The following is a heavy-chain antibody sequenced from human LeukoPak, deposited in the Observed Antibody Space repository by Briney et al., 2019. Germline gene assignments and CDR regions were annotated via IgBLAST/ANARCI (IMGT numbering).Heavy chain of an antibody. CDR3: ARDSANSSGWMNWVYYYYYGMDV. CDR1: GYTFTGYY. J-gene: IGHJ6*02. D-gene: IGHD6-19*01. Sequence: ASVKVSCKASGYTFTGYYMHWVRQAPGQGLEWMGWINPNSGGTNYARKFQGRVTMTRDTSISTAYMELSRLRSDDTAVYYCARDSANSSGWMNWVYYYYYGMDVWGQGTTVTVSS. CDR2: INPNSGGT. V-gene: IGHV1-2*02.